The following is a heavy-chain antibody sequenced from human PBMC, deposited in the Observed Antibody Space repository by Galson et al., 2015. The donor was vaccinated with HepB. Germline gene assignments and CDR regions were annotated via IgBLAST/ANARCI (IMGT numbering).Heavy chain of an antibody. CDR1: GFTFSSYA. J-gene: IGHJ3*02. D-gene: IGHD2-2*02. CDR3: AKEYCSSTSCYSYGRGYAFDI. CDR2: ISGSGGST. V-gene: IGHV3-23*01. Sequence: SLRLSCAASGFTFSSYAMSWVRQAPGKGLEWVSAISGSGGSTYYADSVKGRFTISRDNSKNTLYLQMNSLRAEDTAVYYCAKEYCSSTSCYSYGRGYAFDIWGQGTMVTVSS.